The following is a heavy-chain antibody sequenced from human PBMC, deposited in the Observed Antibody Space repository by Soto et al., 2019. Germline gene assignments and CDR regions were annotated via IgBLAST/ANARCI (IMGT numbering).Heavy chain of an antibody. CDR1: GGTFSSYA. CDR3: ARVVVGYGSSWYYFDY. V-gene: IGHV1-69*01. D-gene: IGHD6-13*01. CDR2: IIPIFGTA. J-gene: IGHJ4*02. Sequence: QVQLVQSGAEVKQPGSSVKVSCKASGGTFSSYAISWVRQAPGQGLEWMGGIIPIFGTANYAQKFQGRVTITADESTSTAYMELSSLRSEDTAVYYCARVVVGYGSSWYYFDYWGQGTLVTVSS.